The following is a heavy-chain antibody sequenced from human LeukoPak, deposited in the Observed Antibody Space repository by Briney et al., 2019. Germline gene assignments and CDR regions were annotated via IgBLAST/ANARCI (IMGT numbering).Heavy chain of an antibody. CDR3: ARGRIAAGNNWFDP. CDR1: GGSISSYY. D-gene: IGHD6-13*01. Sequence: SETLSLTCTVSGGSISSYYWSWIRQPAGKGLEWLGRIYTSGSTNYNPSLKSRVTMSVDTSKNQFSLKLSSVTAADTAVYYCARGRIAAGNNWFDPWGQGTLVTVSS. CDR2: IYTSGST. V-gene: IGHV4-4*07. J-gene: IGHJ5*02.